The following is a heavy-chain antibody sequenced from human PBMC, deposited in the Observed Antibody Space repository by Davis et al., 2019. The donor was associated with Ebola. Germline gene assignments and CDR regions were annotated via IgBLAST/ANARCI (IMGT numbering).Heavy chain of an antibody. CDR3: ARDSPYSSSWSGGDY. V-gene: IGHV1-18*01. J-gene: IGHJ4*02. CDR1: GYTFTSYG. CDR2: ISAYNGNT. Sequence: PSVKVSCKASGYTFTSYGISWVRQAPGQGLEWMGWISAYNGNTNYAQKLQGRVTMTTDTSTSTAYMELRSLRSDDTAVYYCARDSPYSSSWSGGDYWGQGTLVTVSS. D-gene: IGHD6-13*01.